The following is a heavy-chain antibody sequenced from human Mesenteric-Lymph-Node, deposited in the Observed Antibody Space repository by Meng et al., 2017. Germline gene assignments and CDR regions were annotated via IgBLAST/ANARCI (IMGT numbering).Heavy chain of an antibody. CDR1: GYTFTSYY. D-gene: IGHD6-19*01. J-gene: IGHJ3*02. CDR3: ARDGVAGTSADAFDI. Sequence: ASVKVSCKASGYTFTSYYMHWLRQAPGQGLEWMGIINPSGGSTSYAQKFQGRVTMTRDTSTSTVYMELSSLRSEDTAVYYCARDGVAGTSADAFDIWGQGTMVTVSS. V-gene: IGHV1-46*01. CDR2: INPSGGST.